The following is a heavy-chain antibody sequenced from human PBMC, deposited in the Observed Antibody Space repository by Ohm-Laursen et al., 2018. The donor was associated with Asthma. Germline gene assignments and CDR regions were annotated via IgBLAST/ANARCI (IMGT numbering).Heavy chain of an antibody. CDR2: INAGNGNT. CDR3: ARQHGSSWYRDVFDI. CDR1: GGTFSSYA. D-gene: IGHD6-13*01. Sequence: GASVKVSCKASGGTFSSYAISWVRQAPGQRLEWMGWINAGNGNTKYSQKFQGRVTITRDTSASTVYMELSSLRSEDTAVYYCARQHGSSWYRDVFDIWGQGTMVTVSS. V-gene: IGHV1-3*01. J-gene: IGHJ3*02.